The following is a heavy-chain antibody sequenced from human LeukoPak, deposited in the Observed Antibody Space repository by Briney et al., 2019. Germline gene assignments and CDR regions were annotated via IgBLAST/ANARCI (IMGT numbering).Heavy chain of an antibody. J-gene: IGHJ3*01. CDR2: INHSGST. CDR3: MRGVSGYSYGPK. D-gene: IGHD5-18*01. Sequence: PSETLSLTCAVYGGSFSGYYWSWIRQPPGKGLEWIGEINHSGSTNYNPSLKSRVTISVDTSKNQFSLKLSSVTAADTALYYCMRGVSGYSYGPKWGQGTMVTVSS. V-gene: IGHV4-34*01. CDR1: GGSFSGYY.